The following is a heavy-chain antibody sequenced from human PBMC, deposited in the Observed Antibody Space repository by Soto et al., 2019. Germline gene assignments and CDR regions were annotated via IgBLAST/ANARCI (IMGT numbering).Heavy chain of an antibody. J-gene: IGHJ4*02. CDR1: GYTFTSYG. V-gene: IGHV1-18*04. CDR2: ISAYNGNT. CDR3: AMAADVVVTASTFDY. Sequence: QVQLVQSGAEVKKPGASVKVSCKASGYTFTSYGISWLRQAPGKGLEWMGWISAYNGNTNYAQKLQGRVTMTTDTSTSTAYMELRSLRSDDTAVYYCAMAADVVVTASTFDYWGQGTLVTVAA. D-gene: IGHD2-21*02.